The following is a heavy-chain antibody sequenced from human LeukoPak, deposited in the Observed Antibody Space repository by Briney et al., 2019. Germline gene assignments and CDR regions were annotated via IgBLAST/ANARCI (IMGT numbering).Heavy chain of an antibody. Sequence: SETLSLTCAVYGGSFSGYYWSWIRQPPGKGLEWIGEINHSGSTNYNPSLKSRVTISVDTSKNQFSLKLSSVTAADTAVYYCARLCINVWGSYRYTYYYYYMDVWGKGTTVTISS. CDR2: INHSGST. CDR3: ARLCINVWGSYRYTYYYYYMDV. J-gene: IGHJ6*03. V-gene: IGHV4-34*01. CDR1: GGSFSGYY. D-gene: IGHD3-16*02.